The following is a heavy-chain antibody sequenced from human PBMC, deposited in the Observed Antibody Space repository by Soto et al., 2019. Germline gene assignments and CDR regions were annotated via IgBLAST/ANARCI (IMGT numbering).Heavy chain of an antibody. CDR2: ISAYSGNT. Sequence: ASVKVSCKASGYTFTTYGISWVRQAPGQGLEWMGWISAYSGNTKYAQKLQGRVTMTTDTSTSTAYMELRSLRSDDTAVYYCAKGYCSGGSCYSRVDALDIWGQGTMVTVSS. V-gene: IGHV1-18*01. CDR3: AKGYCSGGSCYSRVDALDI. J-gene: IGHJ3*02. D-gene: IGHD2-15*01. CDR1: GYTFTTYG.